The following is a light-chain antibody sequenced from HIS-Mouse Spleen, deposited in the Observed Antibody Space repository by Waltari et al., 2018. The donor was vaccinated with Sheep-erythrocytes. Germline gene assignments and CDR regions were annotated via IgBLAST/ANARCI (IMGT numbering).Light chain of an antibody. CDR3: YSAADNNRV. V-gene: IGLV3-27*01. J-gene: IGLJ2*01. Sequence: SYELTHPSSVSVSPGQTARITCSGDVLAKKYARWFQQKPGQAPGLVIYKDSERPSGIPERFSGSSSGTTVTLTIGGAQVEDEADYYCYSAADNNRVFGGGTKLTVL. CDR2: KDS. CDR1: VLAKKY.